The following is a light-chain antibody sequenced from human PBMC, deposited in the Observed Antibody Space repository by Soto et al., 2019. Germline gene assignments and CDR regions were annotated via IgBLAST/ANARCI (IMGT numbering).Light chain of an antibody. CDR1: QSVNRN. J-gene: IGKJ4*01. CDR3: QQCNPWPFT. V-gene: IGKV3-11*01. Sequence: EIVLTQSPATLSLSPGERATLSCRASQSVNRNLAWYQQKPGQTPRLLIYDASNRAAGIPARFSGSESGADFTRSVSSLDPEDFARYYFQQCNPWPFTFGGGTKVEI. CDR2: DAS.